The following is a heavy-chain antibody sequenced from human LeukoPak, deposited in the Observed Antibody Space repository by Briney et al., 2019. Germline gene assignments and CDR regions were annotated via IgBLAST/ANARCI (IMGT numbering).Heavy chain of an antibody. CDR1: GYTFTGYY. CDR2: INPNSGGT. D-gene: IGHD6-6*01. J-gene: IGHJ4*02. CDR3: ARSSSRQLAYY. Sequence: GASVKVSCKASGYTFTGYYMHWVRQAPGQGLEWMGRINPNSGGTNYAQKLQGRVTMTTDTSTSTAYMELRSLRSDDTAVYYCARSSSRQLAYYWGQGTLVTVSS. V-gene: IGHV1-2*06.